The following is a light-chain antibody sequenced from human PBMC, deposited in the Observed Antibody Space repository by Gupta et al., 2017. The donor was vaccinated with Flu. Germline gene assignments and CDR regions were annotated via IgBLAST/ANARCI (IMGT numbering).Light chain of an antibody. V-gene: IGKV1-16*02. CDR3: RQENNSPFT. CDR2: DAY. CDR1: QGIDTD. Sequence: DIQMTQSPSSLSASVGDTVTITCRASQGIDTDFAWFQQKPGKAPKYLIYDAYNVKSGVPSKFSGSGSGTKFTLTISSLQPEDFATYFCRQENNSPFTFGQGTKMEI. J-gene: IGKJ2*01.